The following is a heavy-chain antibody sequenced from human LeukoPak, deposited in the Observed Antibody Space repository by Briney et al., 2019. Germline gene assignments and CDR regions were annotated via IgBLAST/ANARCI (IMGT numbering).Heavy chain of an antibody. V-gene: IGHV1-69*13. CDR1: GGTFSSYA. CDR2: IIPIFGTA. J-gene: IGHJ4*02. Sequence: SVRVSCKASGGTFSSYAISWVRQAPGQGLEWMGGIIPIFGTANYAQKFQGRVTITADESTSTAYMELSSLRSEDTAVYYCARRRRDKWELHGGLDYWGQGTLVTVSS. CDR3: ARRRRDKWELHGGLDY. D-gene: IGHD1-26*01.